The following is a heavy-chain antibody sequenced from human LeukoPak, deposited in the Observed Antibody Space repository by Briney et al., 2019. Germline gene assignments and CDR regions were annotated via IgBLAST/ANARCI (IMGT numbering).Heavy chain of an antibody. CDR3: AVSAGDYFDY. D-gene: IGHD3-10*01. CDR2: IYYSGST. V-gene: IGHV4-39*01. Sequence: SETLSLTCTVSGGSISSNNYYWGWIRQPPGKGLEWIGTIYYSGSTYYNPSLKSRVTISVDTSKNQFTLKLSSVTAADTAVYYCAVSAGDYFDYWGQGTLVTVSS. J-gene: IGHJ4*02. CDR1: GGSISSNNYY.